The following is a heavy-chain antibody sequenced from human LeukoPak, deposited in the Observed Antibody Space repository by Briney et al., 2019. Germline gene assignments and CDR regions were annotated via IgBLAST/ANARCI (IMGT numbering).Heavy chain of an antibody. J-gene: IGHJ4*02. CDR3: ARDQRDYYDSSGYYY. CDR1: GFTFSTYG. V-gene: IGHV3-33*01. D-gene: IGHD3-22*01. CDR2: IWVNGINK. Sequence: PGGSLRLSCAASGFTFSTYGMHWVRQAPGKGLEWVTVIWVNGINKYCSDSVRGRFTISRDNSKNTLYLDMNSLRAEDTAVYYCARDQRDYYDSSGYYYWGQGTLVTVSS.